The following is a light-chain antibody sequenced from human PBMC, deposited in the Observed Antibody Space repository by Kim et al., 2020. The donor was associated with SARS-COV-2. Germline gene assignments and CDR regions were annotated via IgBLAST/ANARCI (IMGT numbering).Light chain of an antibody. V-gene: IGKV1-39*01. CDR3: QQSYSSPHS. CDR1: QNIGNY. Sequence: SASAGDTVTITCRASQNIGNYLNWYQQKSGKAPKLLIYAASTLESGGPSRFIGSGSGTDFSLIISSLEPEDFATYYCQQSYSSPHSFGQGTKLEIK. J-gene: IGKJ2*03. CDR2: AAS.